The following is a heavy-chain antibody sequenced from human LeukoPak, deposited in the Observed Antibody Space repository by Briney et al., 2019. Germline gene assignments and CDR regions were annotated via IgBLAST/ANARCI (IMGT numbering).Heavy chain of an antibody. CDR3: ASMPSTEIYYFYYMDV. CDR1: RFTFSSYT. Sequence: GGSLSLSCADSRFTFSSYTMNWVRQAPGKGLEWVSGISANAVSTYDADSVKGRFTISRDNSKNTLYLHMDRLGTEDTAVYYCASMPSTEIYYFYYMDVWGKGTTVTVSS. J-gene: IGHJ6*03. CDR2: ISANAVST. D-gene: IGHD2-2*01. V-gene: IGHV3-23*01.